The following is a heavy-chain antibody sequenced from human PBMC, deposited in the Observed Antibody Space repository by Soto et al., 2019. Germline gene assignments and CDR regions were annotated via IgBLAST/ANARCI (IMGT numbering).Heavy chain of an antibody. CDR1: GFTFDQYT. J-gene: IGHJ6*03. CDR3: AKEMITFGDFNYYYMDV. CDR2: ITWHSSTI. V-gene: IGHV3-9*01. Sequence: EVQLVESGGGLVQPGRSLRLACAASGFTFDQYTMHWVRQAPRKGLEWVSIITWHSSTIGYADSVKGRFTISRDNAKNSLYLQMNSLRGEDTALYYCAKEMITFGDFNYYYMDVWGNGTTVTVSS. D-gene: IGHD3-16*01.